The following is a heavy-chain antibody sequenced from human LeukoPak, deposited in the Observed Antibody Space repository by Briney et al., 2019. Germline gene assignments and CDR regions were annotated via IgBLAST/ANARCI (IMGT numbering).Heavy chain of an antibody. V-gene: IGHV1-2*02. CDR2: INPNSGGT. D-gene: IGHD1-26*01. CDR1: GYTFTGYY. CDR3: ARFPRGGSSGSYGFDY. J-gene: IGHJ4*02. Sequence: GASVKVSCKASGYTFTGYYMHWVRQAPGQGLEWMGWINPNSGGTNYAQKLQGRVTMTRDTSISTAYMELSRLRSDDTAVYYCARFPRGGSSGSYGFDYWGQGTLVTVSS.